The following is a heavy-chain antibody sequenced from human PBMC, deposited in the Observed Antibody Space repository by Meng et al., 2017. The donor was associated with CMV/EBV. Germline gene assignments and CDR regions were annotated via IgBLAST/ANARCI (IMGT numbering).Heavy chain of an antibody. D-gene: IGHD6-13*01. V-gene: IGHV1-69*05. CDR3: ASAYSSSPKNYCYYGMDV. Sequence: SVKVSCKASGGTFSSYAISWVRQAPGQGLEWMGGIIPIFGTANYAQKFQGRVTITTDESTSTAYMELSSLRSEDTAVYYCASAYSSSPKNYCYYGMDVWGQGTTVTVSS. CDR1: GGTFSSYA. CDR2: IIPIFGTA. J-gene: IGHJ6*02.